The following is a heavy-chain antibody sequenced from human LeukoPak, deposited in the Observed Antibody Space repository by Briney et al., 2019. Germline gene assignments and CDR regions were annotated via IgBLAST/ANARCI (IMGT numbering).Heavy chain of an antibody. CDR1: GFTFSNAW. D-gene: IGHD1-26*01. Sequence: GGSLRLSCAASGFTFSNAWMSWVRQAPGKGLEWVGRIKSKTDGGTTDYAAPVKGRFTISRDDSKNTLYLQMNSLKTEDTAVYYCTTGDGATLTLYYYYYGMDVWGQGTTVTVSS. CDR2: IKSKTDGGTT. J-gene: IGHJ6*02. V-gene: IGHV3-15*01. CDR3: TTGDGATLTLYYYYYGMDV.